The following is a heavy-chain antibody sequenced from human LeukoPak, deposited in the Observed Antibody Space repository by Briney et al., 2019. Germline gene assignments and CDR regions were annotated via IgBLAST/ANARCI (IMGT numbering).Heavy chain of an antibody. V-gene: IGHV3-30*02. Sequence: GGSLRLPCAASGFTFSSYAMYRVRQAPGKGLEWVAFIRNDGSDKNHADSVKGRFTISRDNSKNTLFLQMNSLRTEDTAIYYCAKTGSKRAVTRSDAFYRWGQGTMVTVSS. D-gene: IGHD6-19*01. CDR2: IRNDGSDK. CDR1: GFTFSSYA. CDR3: AKTGSKRAVTRSDAFYR. J-gene: IGHJ3*01.